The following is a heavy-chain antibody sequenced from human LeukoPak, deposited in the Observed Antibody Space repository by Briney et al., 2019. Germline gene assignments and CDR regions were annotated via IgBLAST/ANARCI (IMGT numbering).Heavy chain of an antibody. CDR1: GGSISSYY. V-gene: IGHV4-59*08. CDR2: IYYSGST. J-gene: IGHJ4*02. CDR3: AGTKTGLAVAGRSYFDY. D-gene: IGHD6-19*01. Sequence: SETLSLTCTVSGGSISSYYWSWIRQPPEKGLEWIGYIYYSGSTNYNPSLKSRVTISVDTSKNQFSLKLSSVTAADTAVYYCAGTKTGLAVAGRSYFDYWGQGTLVTVSS.